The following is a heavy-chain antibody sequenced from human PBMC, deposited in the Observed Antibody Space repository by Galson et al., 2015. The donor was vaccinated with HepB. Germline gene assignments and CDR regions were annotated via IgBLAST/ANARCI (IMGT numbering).Heavy chain of an antibody. J-gene: IGHJ3*02. CDR1: GYSFTSYW. Sequence: QSGAEVKKPGESLRISCKGSGYSFTSYWISWVRQMPGKGLEWMGRIDPSDSYTNYSPSFQGHVTISADKSISTAYLQWSSLKASDTAMYYCARARGIAAAGTRDAFDIWGQGTMVTVSS. CDR2: IDPSDSYT. D-gene: IGHD6-13*01. V-gene: IGHV5-10-1*01. CDR3: ARARGIAAAGTRDAFDI.